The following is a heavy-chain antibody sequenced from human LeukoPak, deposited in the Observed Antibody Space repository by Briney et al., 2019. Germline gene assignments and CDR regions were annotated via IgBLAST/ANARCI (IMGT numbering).Heavy chain of an antibody. V-gene: IGHV4-59*01. J-gene: IGHJ3*02. D-gene: IGHD5-12*01. CDR2: IYYSGST. Sequence: NPSETLSLTCTVSGGSISSYYWSWIRQPPGKGLEWIGYIYYSGSTNYNPSLKSRVTISVDTSKNQFSLKLSSVTAADTAVHYCARDGYQKGAFDIWGQGTMVTVSS. CDR1: GGSISSYY. CDR3: ARDGYQKGAFDI.